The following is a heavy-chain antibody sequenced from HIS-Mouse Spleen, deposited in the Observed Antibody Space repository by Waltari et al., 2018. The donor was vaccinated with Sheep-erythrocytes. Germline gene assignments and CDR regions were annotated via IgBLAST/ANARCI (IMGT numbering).Heavy chain of an antibody. CDR1: GFTFSSYC. CDR3: SRDSTSDAFDI. Sequence: EVQLVESGGGLVQPGGSLSLSCAASGFTFSSYCMNWVRQAPGKGPGGVTSISRRRSYIYYADTVKGRFTNNRDNAKNSRYLQMNSLRAEDTAVYYCSRDSTSDAFDIWGQGTMVTVSS. D-gene: IGHD6-6*01. V-gene: IGHV3-21*01. CDR2: ISRRRSYI. J-gene: IGHJ3*02.